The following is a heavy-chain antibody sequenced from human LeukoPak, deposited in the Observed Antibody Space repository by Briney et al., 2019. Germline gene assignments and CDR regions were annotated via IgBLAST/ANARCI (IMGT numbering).Heavy chain of an antibody. J-gene: IGHJ4*02. CDR1: GGSTSNYY. CDR3: ARSGSYSGSIDY. D-gene: IGHD1-26*01. Sequence: PSETLSLTCTVSGGSTSNYYWSWIRQPPGKGLEWIGYIFYSGSTNYSPSLKNRVTISVDTSKNQFSLKLSSVTAADTALYYCARSGSYSGSIDYWGQGTLVTVSS. V-gene: IGHV4-59*01. CDR2: IFYSGST.